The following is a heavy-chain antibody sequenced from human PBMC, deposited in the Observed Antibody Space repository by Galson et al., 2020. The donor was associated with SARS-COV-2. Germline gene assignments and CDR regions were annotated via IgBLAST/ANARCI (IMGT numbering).Heavy chain of an antibody. D-gene: IGHD2-15*01. J-gene: IGHJ5*02. CDR1: GDTVSSYG. Sequence: ASVKVSCKASGDTVSSYGISWVRQAPGQGLEWMGWISAYGDKKMYVEKFQGRVTMTTDTSSNTAYMELRSLRSDDTAIYYCARDEGRYCRRGPCYEETQDWFDPWGQGTLVTVSP. V-gene: IGHV1-18*01. CDR2: ISAYGDKK. CDR3: ARDEGRYCRRGPCYEETQDWFDP.